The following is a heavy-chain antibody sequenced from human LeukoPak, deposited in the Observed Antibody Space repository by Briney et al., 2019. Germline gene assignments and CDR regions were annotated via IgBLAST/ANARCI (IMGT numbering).Heavy chain of an antibody. V-gene: IGHV3-48*04. Sequence: GGSLRLSCAASGFSFSSYSMNWVRQAPGKGLEWIAYISSRSGGRSHADSVAGRFLISRDNAKNAVYLQMNSLKPEDTAVYFCAKRGVVIRVILVGFHKEAYYFDSWGQGALVTVSS. CDR3: AKRGVVIRVILVGFHKEAYYFDS. J-gene: IGHJ4*02. CDR2: ISSRSGGR. D-gene: IGHD3-22*01. CDR1: GFSFSSYS.